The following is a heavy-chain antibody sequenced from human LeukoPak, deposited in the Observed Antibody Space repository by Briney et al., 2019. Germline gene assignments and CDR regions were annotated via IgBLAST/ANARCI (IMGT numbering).Heavy chain of an antibody. Sequence: GGSLRLSCAASGFTFSSYSMNWVRQAPGKGLEWVSSISSSSSYIYYADSVKGRFTISRDNAKNSLYLQMNSLRAEDTAVYYCARDMGIAAAGTVDYWGQGTLVTVSS. J-gene: IGHJ4*02. CDR3: ARDMGIAAAGTVDY. V-gene: IGHV3-21*01. D-gene: IGHD6-13*01. CDR1: GFTFSSYS. CDR2: ISSSSSYI.